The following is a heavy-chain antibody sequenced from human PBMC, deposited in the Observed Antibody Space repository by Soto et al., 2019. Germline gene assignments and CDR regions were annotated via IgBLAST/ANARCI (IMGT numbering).Heavy chain of an antibody. J-gene: IGHJ1*01. Sequence: ASVKVSCKASGYTFTSYDINWVRQATGQGLEWMGWMNPNSGNTGYAQKFQGRVTMTRNTSISTAYMELSSLRSEDTAVYYCARGLGVPAASAEYFQHWGQGTLVTVSS. V-gene: IGHV1-8*01. D-gene: IGHD2-2*01. CDR2: MNPNSGNT. CDR3: ARGLGVPAASAEYFQH. CDR1: GYTFTSYD.